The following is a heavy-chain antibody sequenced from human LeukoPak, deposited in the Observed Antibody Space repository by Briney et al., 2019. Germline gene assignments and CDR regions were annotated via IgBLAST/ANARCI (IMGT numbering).Heavy chain of an antibody. CDR2: IFYTGST. V-gene: IGHV4-59*08. Sequence: SETLSLTCTVSGGSISTYYWSWIRQPPGKGLEWLGYIFYTGSTNYNPSLKSRVTMSIDTSKNQFSLKLSSVTAADTAVYYCASRSGSFSDALDIWGQGTLVTVSS. CDR1: GGSISTYY. CDR3: ASRSGSFSDALDI. D-gene: IGHD3-10*01. J-gene: IGHJ3*02.